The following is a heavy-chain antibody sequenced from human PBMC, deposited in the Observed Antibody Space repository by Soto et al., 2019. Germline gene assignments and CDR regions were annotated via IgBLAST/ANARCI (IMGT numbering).Heavy chain of an antibody. Sequence: SETLSLTCTVSGGSISSYYWSWIRQPPGKGLERIGYIYYSGSNNYNPSLKSRVTISVDTSKNQFSLKLSSVTAADTAVYYCARRRYSSSNNWFDPWGQGTLVTVSS. V-gene: IGHV4-59*01. D-gene: IGHD6-6*01. CDR2: IYYSGSN. CDR3: ARRRYSSSNNWFDP. CDR1: GGSISSYY. J-gene: IGHJ5*02.